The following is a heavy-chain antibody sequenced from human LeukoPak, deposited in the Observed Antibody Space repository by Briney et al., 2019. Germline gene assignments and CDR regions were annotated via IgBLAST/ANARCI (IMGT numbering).Heavy chain of an antibody. V-gene: IGHV3-23*01. CDR2: ISDSGGIT. J-gene: IGHJ4*02. CDR1: GFTFSVYA. Sequence: GGSPRLSCATSGFTFSVYAMRWVRQAPGKGLEWVSSISDSGGITYYADSVKGRFTVSRDNSKNTLYLQMNSLRAEDTAVYYCARKRGSTDYYFDYWGQGTLVTVSS. D-gene: IGHD3-10*01. CDR3: ARKRGSTDYYFDY.